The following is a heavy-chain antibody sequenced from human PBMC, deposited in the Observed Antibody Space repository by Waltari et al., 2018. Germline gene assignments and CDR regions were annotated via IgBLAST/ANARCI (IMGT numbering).Heavy chain of an antibody. D-gene: IGHD6-6*01. Sequence: QVQLQESGPGLVQPSETLSLTCTVSGGSISSYYWSWIRQPPGTGLECIGYIYYSGSTNYNPSLKSRVTISVDTSKNQFSLKLSCVTAADTAVYYCARVRIAARPRVGYNWFDPWGQGTLVTVSS. CDR2: IYYSGST. CDR3: ARVRIAARPRVGYNWFDP. V-gene: IGHV4-59*01. CDR1: GGSISSYY. J-gene: IGHJ5*02.